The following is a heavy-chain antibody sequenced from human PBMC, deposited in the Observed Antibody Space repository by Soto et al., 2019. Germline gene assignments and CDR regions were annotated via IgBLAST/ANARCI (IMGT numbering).Heavy chain of an antibody. D-gene: IGHD3-10*01. Sequence: EVQLVESGGVVVQPGGSLRLSCAASGFTFDDYTMHWVRQAPGKGLEWVSLISWDGGSTYYADSVKGRFTISRDNSKNSLYLQMNSLRTEDTALYYCAKAKQPGEEYYYGMDVWGQGTTVTVSS. J-gene: IGHJ6*02. CDR1: GFTFDDYT. V-gene: IGHV3-43*01. CDR3: AKAKQPGEEYYYGMDV. CDR2: ISWDGGST.